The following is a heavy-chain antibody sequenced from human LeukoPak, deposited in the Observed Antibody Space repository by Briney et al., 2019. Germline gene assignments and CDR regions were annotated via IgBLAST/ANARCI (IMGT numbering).Heavy chain of an antibody. Sequence: ASVKVSCKASGGTFSSYAISWVRQAPGQGLEWMGGIIPIFGTANYAQKFQGRVTITTDESTSTAYMELSSLRSEDTAVYYCAIQPGIVGATPDYWGQGTLVTVSS. CDR3: AIQPGIVGATPDY. J-gene: IGHJ4*02. D-gene: IGHD1-26*01. V-gene: IGHV1-69*05. CDR1: GGTFSSYA. CDR2: IIPIFGTA.